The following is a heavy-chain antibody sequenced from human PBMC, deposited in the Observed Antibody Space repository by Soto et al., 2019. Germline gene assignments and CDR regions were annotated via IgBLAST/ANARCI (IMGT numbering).Heavy chain of an antibody. CDR1: GFTFSNAW. D-gene: IGHD3-3*01. V-gene: IGHV3-15*07. J-gene: IGHJ4*01. CDR3: TTHEERGYGFWSGYYRVSDY. CDR2: IKSKTDGGTT. Sequence: GGSLRLSCAASGFTFSNAWMNCVRQAPGKGLEWVGRIKSKTDGGTTDYVAPVKGRFTISRDDSKNTLYLQMNSLNTEDTAVYFCTTHEERGYGFWSGYYRVSDYWGHGTLVTVSS.